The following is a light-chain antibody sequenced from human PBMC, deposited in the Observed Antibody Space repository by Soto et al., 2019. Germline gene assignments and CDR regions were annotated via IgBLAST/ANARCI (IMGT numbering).Light chain of an antibody. CDR1: SSDIGGYNF. J-gene: IGLJ1*01. V-gene: IGLV2-8*01. CDR3: SSYAGRNNYV. Sequence: QSALTQPPSASGSPGQSVTISCTGTSSDIGGYNFLSWYQQHPGKAPKLMIYEVSKRPSGVPDRFSGSKSGNTASLTVSGLQAEDEADYYCSSYAGRNNYVFGTGTKVT. CDR2: EVS.